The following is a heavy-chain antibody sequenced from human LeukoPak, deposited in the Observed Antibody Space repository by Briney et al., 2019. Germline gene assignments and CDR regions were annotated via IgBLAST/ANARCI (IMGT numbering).Heavy chain of an antibody. CDR3: ARETPRRGETRDGYR. J-gene: IGHJ4*02. V-gene: IGHV3-7*01. D-gene: IGHD5-24*01. CDR2: IKEDGSET. CDR1: GFIFKKYW. Sequence: GGSLRLSCAASGFIFKKYWMNWVRQVPGKGLECLANIKEDGSETYYADSVKGRFTISRDNPKNLLFLQINSLRVEDTAVYYCARETPRRGETRDGYRWGQGTVVTVSS.